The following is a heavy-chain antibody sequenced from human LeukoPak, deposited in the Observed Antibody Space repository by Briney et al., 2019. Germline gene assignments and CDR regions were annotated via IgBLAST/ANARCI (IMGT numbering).Heavy chain of an antibody. Sequence: ASVKVSCKASGYTFTGYYMHWVRQAPGQGLEWMGWINTNSGGTNYAQKIQGRVTMTRDTSISTAYMELSRLRSDDTAVYYCARDPYDFWSGYPHNWFDPWGQGTLVTVSS. CDR1: GYTFTGYY. CDR2: INTNSGGT. V-gene: IGHV1-2*02. CDR3: ARDPYDFWSGYPHNWFDP. D-gene: IGHD3-3*01. J-gene: IGHJ5*02.